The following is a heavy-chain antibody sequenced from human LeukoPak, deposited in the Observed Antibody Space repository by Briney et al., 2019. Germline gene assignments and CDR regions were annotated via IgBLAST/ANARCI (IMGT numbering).Heavy chain of an antibody. D-gene: IGHD4-17*01. CDR2: IYWDDDK. J-gene: IGHJ4*02. CDR3: AHWFVHGDFDY. Sequence: SGPTLVNPTQTLTLTCTFSGFSLRTSGVGVGWIRQPPGKALEWLTLIYWDDDKYYSPSLKSRLTITKDTSKNQVVLTMTNMDPVDTATYYCAHWFVHGDFDYWGQGSLVTVSS. CDR1: GFSLRTSGVG. V-gene: IGHV2-5*02.